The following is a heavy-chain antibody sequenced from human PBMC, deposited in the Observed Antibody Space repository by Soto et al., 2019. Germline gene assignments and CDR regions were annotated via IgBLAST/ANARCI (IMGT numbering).Heavy chain of an antibody. CDR2: IWFDGSNI. D-gene: IGHD1-26*01. CDR1: GFTFSTYA. J-gene: IGHJ2*01. Sequence: QVQLVESGGGVVQPGRSLRLSCAASGFTFSTYAMHWVHQAPGKGLEWMAVIWFDGSNIYYADSVKGRFTISRDNSKNTVYLHMSNLRAEDTAVYYCARLGAIQYWYFDLWGRGTLVTVSS. V-gene: IGHV3-33*01. CDR3: ARLGAIQYWYFDL.